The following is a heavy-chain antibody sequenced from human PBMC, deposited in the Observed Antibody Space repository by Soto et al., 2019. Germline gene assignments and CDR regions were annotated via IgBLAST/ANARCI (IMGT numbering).Heavy chain of an antibody. CDR1: GFSFGSYW. J-gene: IGHJ4*02. CDR3: AWGPGWLIDY. CDR2: IKKDGSQR. Sequence: EVQLVESGGGLVQPGGSLRLSCAASGFSFGSYWMNWVRHAPGKGLEWVAIIKKDGSQRYYVDSVEGRFIISRDNVKNSLYLQMNSPRAEDTAVYYCAWGPGWLIDYWGRGTLVIVSS. D-gene: IGHD3-22*01. V-gene: IGHV3-7*03.